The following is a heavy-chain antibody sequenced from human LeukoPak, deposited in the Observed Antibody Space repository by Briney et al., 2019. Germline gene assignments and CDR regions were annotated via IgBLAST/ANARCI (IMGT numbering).Heavy chain of an antibody. CDR3: ARVHHYGGAFDI. V-gene: IGHV1-8*01. J-gene: IGHJ3*02. D-gene: IGHD4-17*01. CDR1: GYTFTSYD. CDR2: MNPNSGNT. Sequence: ASVKVSCKASGYTFTSYDINWVRQATGQGLEWMGWMNPNSGNTGYAQKFQGRVTMTRNTSISTAYMELSSLRSEDTAVYYCARVHHYGGAFDIWGHGTLVTVSS.